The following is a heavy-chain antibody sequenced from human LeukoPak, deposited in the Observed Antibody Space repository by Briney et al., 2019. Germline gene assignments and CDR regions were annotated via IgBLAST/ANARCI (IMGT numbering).Heavy chain of an antibody. CDR3: ARGITDYDILTGLVQL. J-gene: IGHJ4*02. CDR2: INHSGST. Sequence: PSETLSHTCAVYGGSFSGYYWSWIRQPPGKGLEWIGEINHSGSTNYNPSLKSRVTISVDTSKNQFSLKLSSVTAADTAVYYCARGITDYDILTGLVQLWGQGTLVTVSS. V-gene: IGHV4-34*01. D-gene: IGHD3-9*01. CDR1: GGSFSGYY.